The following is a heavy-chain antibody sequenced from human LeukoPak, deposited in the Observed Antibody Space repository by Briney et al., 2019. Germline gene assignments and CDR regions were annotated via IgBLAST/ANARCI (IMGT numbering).Heavy chain of an antibody. CDR3: ARDGNSGSYFGAY. D-gene: IGHD1-26*01. CDR2: INPNSGGT. V-gene: IGHV1-2*04. Sequence: ASVKVSCKASGYTSTGYYMHWVRQAPGQGLEWMGWINPNSGGTNYAQKFQGWVTMTRDTSISTAYVELSRLRSDDTAVYYCARDGNSGSYFGAYWGQGTLVTVSS. J-gene: IGHJ4*02. CDR1: GYTSTGYY.